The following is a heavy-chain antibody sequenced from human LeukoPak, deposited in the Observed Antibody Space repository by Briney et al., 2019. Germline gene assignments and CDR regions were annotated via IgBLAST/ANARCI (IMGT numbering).Heavy chain of an antibody. J-gene: IGHJ3*02. CDR1: GGSINSSSYY. CDR2: IYYSGST. Sequence: SETLSLTCTVSGGSINSSSYYWGWIRQPPGKGLEWIGSIYYSGSTYYNPSLKSRVTISVDTSKNQFSLKLSSVTAADTAVYYCARVHDYGDYYRAFDIWGQGTMVTVSS. V-gene: IGHV4-39*07. CDR3: ARVHDYGDYYRAFDI. D-gene: IGHD4-17*01.